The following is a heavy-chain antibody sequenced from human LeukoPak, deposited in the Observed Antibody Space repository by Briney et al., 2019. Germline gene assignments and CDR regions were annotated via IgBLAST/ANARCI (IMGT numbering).Heavy chain of an antibody. J-gene: IGHJ4*02. CDR1: GYTFTIYD. D-gene: IGHD3-9*01. V-gene: IGHV1-8*01. CDR3: ARNTHDWLLQYYFDY. Sequence: ASVNVSFKSSGYTFTIYDINWERHATAQGLEWMWWMSPNSGNTGYAQKFPGRVTMTRNTDISTDYMELISLRLEDEAVYYCARNTHDWLLQYYFDYWGQGNLVTVSS. CDR2: MSPNSGNT.